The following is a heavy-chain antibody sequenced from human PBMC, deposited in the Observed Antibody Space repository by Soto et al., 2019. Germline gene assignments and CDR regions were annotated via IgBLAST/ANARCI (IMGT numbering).Heavy chain of an antibody. Sequence: EVQLVESGGGFVQPGGSLSLSCAASGFTFSNYWMYWVRQAPGKGLVWVSRVNNDGTDTTHADSVKGRFTISRDNAENTLYLQMNSLRAEDTAVYYCARGGLQHALDVWGQGSTVTVSS. CDR1: GFTFSNYW. CDR3: ARGGLQHALDV. J-gene: IGHJ6*02. V-gene: IGHV3-74*03. CDR2: VNNDGTDT. D-gene: IGHD6-13*01.